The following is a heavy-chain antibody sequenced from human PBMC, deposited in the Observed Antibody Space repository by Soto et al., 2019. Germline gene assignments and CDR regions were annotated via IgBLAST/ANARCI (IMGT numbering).Heavy chain of an antibody. D-gene: IGHD3-10*01. V-gene: IGHV3-21*01. CDR1: GFTFSSYN. CDR2: ISSTSRYI. Sequence: GGSLRLSCAASGFTFSSYNMNWVRQAPGQGLEWVSSISSTSRYINYADSMKGRFTISRDNAKNSLHLQMNDLRAEDTAVYYCARDVTIYYGMDVWGQGTTVTVSS. J-gene: IGHJ6*02. CDR3: ARDVTIYYGMDV.